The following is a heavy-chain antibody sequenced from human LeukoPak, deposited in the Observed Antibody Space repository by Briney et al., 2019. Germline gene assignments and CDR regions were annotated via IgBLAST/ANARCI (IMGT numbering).Heavy chain of an antibody. J-gene: IGHJ4*02. Sequence: SQTLSLTCTVSGGSISSGGYYWSWIRQHPGKGLEWIGYIYYSGSTYYNPSLKSRVTISVDTSKNQFPLKLSSVTAADTAVYYCASGTYYYDSSGYYRYFDYWGQGTLVTVSS. V-gene: IGHV4-31*03. CDR2: IYYSGST. D-gene: IGHD3-22*01. CDR1: GGSISSGGYY. CDR3: ASGTYYYDSSGYYRYFDY.